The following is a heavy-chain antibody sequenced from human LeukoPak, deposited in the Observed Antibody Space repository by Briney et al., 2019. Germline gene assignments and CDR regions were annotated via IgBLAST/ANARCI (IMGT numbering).Heavy chain of an antibody. CDR3: ARGRGYSYGSNYYYMDV. J-gene: IGHJ6*03. D-gene: IGHD5-18*01. Sequence: PGGSLRLSCAASGFTFSSYSMNWVRQAPGKGLEWVSSISSSSSYIYYADSVKGRFTISRDNAKNSLYLQMNSLRAEDTAVYYCARGRGYSYGSNYYYMDVWGKGTTVTVSS. V-gene: IGHV3-21*01. CDR2: ISSSSSYI. CDR1: GFTFSSYS.